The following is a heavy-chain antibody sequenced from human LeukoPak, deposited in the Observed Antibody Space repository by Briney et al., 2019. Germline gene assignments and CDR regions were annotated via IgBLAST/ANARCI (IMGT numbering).Heavy chain of an antibody. J-gene: IGHJ4*02. CDR1: GGSISSGDYY. D-gene: IGHD2-15*01. Sequence: SQTLSLTCTVSGGSISSGDYYWSWIRQPPGKGLEWIGYIYYSGSTYYNPSLKGRVTISVDTSKNQFSLKLSSVTAADTAVYYCARVRRYCSGGSCYDFDYWGQGTLVTVSS. CDR3: ARVRRYCSGGSCYDFDY. V-gene: IGHV4-30-4*01. CDR2: IYYSGST.